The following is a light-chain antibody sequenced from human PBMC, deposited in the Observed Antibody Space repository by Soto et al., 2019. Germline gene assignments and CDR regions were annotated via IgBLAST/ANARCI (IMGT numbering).Light chain of an antibody. Sequence: QPVLTQPPSASGTPGQRVTISCSGSGSSIGTNTVNWYRQLPGTAPKLLIYGNNQRPSGVPDRFSGSKSGTSASLAISGLQSEDEAEYYCAAWDGSLNNVLFGGGTQLPS. J-gene: IGLJ2*01. V-gene: IGLV1-44*01. CDR1: GSSIGTNT. CDR3: AAWDGSLNNVL. CDR2: GNN.